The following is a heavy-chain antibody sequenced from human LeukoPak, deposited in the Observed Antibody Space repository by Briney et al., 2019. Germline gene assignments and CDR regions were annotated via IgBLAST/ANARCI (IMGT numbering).Heavy chain of an antibody. Sequence: PGGSLRLSCAASGFTFSSYAMSWVRRAPGEGLEWVSAISGSGGSTYYADSVKGRFTISRDNSKNTLYLQMNSLRAEDTAVYYCAKGGSGHSVGGSCYYDYWGQGTLVTVSS. D-gene: IGHD2-15*01. CDR3: AKGGSGHSVGGSCYYDY. CDR1: GFTFSSYA. J-gene: IGHJ4*02. CDR2: ISGSGGST. V-gene: IGHV3-23*01.